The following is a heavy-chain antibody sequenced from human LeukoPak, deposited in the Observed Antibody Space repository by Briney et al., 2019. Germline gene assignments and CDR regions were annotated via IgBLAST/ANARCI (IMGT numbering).Heavy chain of an antibody. D-gene: IGHD3-22*01. J-gene: IGHJ5*02. CDR2: IIPSGGST. Sequence: ASVKVSCKASGCTFTSYYMHWVRQAPGQGLEWMGIIIPSGGSTSYAQKFQGRVTVTRDTSTSTVYMELSSLRSEDTAVYYCARETRHYYDSSGYYSGPWGQGTLVTVSS. CDR3: ARETRHYYDSSGYYSGP. V-gene: IGHV1-46*01. CDR1: GCTFTSYY.